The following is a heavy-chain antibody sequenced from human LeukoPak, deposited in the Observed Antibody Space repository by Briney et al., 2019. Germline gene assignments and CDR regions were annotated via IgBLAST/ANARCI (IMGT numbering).Heavy chain of an antibody. Sequence: GSLRLSCAASGFTFRTYWMSWVRQAPGKGLEWIGYIQYSGRTDYSPSLRSRVTISIEKSKNLFSLKVSSVTAADTAVYFCAGREPNGSERHYGLHLWGQGTTVTVSS. CDR2: IQYSGRT. CDR3: AGREPNGSERHYGLHL. CDR1: GFTFRTYW. V-gene: IGHV4-59*08. D-gene: IGHD3-10*01. J-gene: IGHJ6*02.